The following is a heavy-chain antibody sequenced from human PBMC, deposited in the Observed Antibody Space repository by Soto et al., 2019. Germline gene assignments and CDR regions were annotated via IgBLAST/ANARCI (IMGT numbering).Heavy chain of an antibody. CDR3: ARGYHCDATTCYAQPRFGP. D-gene: IGHD2-2*01. Sequence: PSETLSLTCDVSGGSITTNDYSWNWIRQPPGKGLEWIGYIYHSGGTFYNPSLKSQVSMSVDRSKNQFSLRLNSVTAADTAVYYCARGYHCDATTCYAQPRFGPWGQGALVTVSS. V-gene: IGHV4-30-2*01. CDR2: IYHSGGT. J-gene: IGHJ5*02. CDR1: GGSITTNDYS.